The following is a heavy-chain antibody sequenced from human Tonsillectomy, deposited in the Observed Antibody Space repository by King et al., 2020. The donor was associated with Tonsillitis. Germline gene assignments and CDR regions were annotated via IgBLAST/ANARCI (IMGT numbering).Heavy chain of an antibody. CDR2: IYYSGST. V-gene: IGHV4-39*01. CDR1: GGSISSSSYY. D-gene: IGHD2-2*02. Sequence: QLQESGPGLVKPSETLSLTCTVSGGSISSSSYYWGWIRQPPGKGLEWIGSIYYSGSTYYNPSLKSRVTISVDTSKNQFSRKLRSVTAAEPAVYYCARLGEGYCSSTSCYTPLTVADAFDIWGQGTMVTVSS. J-gene: IGHJ3*02. CDR3: ARLGEGYCSSTSCYTPLTVADAFDI.